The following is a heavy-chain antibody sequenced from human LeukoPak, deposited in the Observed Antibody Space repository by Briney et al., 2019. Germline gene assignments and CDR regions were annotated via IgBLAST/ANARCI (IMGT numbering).Heavy chain of an antibody. V-gene: IGHV1-69*13. CDR3: ARGSGSYYEDY. CDR1: GYTFTGYG. CDR2: IIPIFGTA. J-gene: IGHJ4*02. Sequence: SVKVSCKASGYTFTGYGFSWVRQAPGQGLEWMGGIIPIFGTANYAQKFQGRVTITADESTSTAYMELSSLRSEDTAVYYCARGSGSYYEDYWGQGTLVTVSS. D-gene: IGHD1-26*01.